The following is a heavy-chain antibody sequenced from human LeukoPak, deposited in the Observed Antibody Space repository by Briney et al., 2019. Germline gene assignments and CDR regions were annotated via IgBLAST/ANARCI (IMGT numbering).Heavy chain of an antibody. V-gene: IGHV1-18*01. CDR3: ARGRNQWLIPDGYLQE. Sequence: ASVKVSCKASGYTFTSYGISWVRHAPGQGLEWVGWISAYSGDTEYAQKFQGRVTMSTDSSTNTVYLEVRDLRSDDTAIYYCARGRNQWLIPDGYLQEWGQGTLVTVSS. CDR2: ISAYSGDT. J-gene: IGHJ1*01. CDR1: GYTFTSYG. D-gene: IGHD6-19*01.